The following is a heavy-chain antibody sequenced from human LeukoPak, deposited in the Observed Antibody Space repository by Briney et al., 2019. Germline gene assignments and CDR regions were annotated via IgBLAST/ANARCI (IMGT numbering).Heavy chain of an antibody. J-gene: IGHJ4*02. Sequence: SETLSLTCAVYGRSFSGYYWSWIRQPPGKGLEWIGEINHSGSTNYNPSLKSRVTISVDTSKNQFSLKLSSVTAADTAVYYCARGCSYNWNYRLREPFDYWGQGTLVTVSS. V-gene: IGHV4-34*01. CDR1: GRSFSGYY. CDR2: INHSGST. D-gene: IGHD1-7*01. CDR3: ARGCSYNWNYRLREPFDY.